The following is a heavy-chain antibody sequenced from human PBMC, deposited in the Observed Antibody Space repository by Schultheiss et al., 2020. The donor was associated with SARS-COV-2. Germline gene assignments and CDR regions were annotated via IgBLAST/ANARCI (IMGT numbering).Heavy chain of an antibody. D-gene: IGHD2-21*02. CDR3: ARAPRLYYFDY. Sequence: ASVKVSCKASGGTFSSYAISWVRQAPGQGLEWMGIINPSGGSTSYAQKFQGRVTMTRDTSTSTVYMELRSLRSDDTAVYYCARAPRLYYFDYWGQGTLVTVSS. J-gene: IGHJ4*02. CDR1: GGTFSSYA. CDR2: INPSGGST. V-gene: IGHV1-46*01.